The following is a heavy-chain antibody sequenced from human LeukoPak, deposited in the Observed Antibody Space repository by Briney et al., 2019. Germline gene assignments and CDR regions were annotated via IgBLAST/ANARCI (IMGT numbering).Heavy chain of an antibody. CDR3: ARNIAAANTPFDY. CDR2: IIPIFGTA. Sequence: ASVKVSCKASGGTFSSYAISWVRQAPGQGLEWMGGIIPIFGTANYAQKFQGRVTITADESTSTAYMELSSLRSEDTAVYYCARNIAAANTPFDYWGQGTLVTVSS. D-gene: IGHD6-13*01. V-gene: IGHV1-69*13. J-gene: IGHJ4*02. CDR1: GGTFSSYA.